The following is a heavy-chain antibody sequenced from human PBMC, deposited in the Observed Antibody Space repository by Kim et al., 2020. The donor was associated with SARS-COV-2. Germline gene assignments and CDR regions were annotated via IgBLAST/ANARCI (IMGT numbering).Heavy chain of an antibody. J-gene: IGHJ4*02. Sequence: SGEARVTLSRNSSQNTLYHQMNSLRAEDTAVYYCARGGTSVGRYLDFWGQGTLVTVSS. V-gene: IGHV3-23*01. CDR3: ARGGTSVGRYLDF. D-gene: IGHD3-16*01.